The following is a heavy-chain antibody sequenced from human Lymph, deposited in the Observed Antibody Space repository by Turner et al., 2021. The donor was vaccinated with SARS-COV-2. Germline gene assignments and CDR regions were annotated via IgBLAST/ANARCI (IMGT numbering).Heavy chain of an antibody. D-gene: IGHD2-21*02. J-gene: IGHJ4*02. Sequence: EVQLVESGGGLVKPGGSLRLSCAASGFTFSSYSMNWVRQAPGKGREWVSSITFTSSYIYYADSVKGRFTISRDNAKTSLYLQMNSLRAEDTAVYYCARGPPDFPYYFDYWGQGTLVTVSS. CDR3: ARGPPDFPYYFDY. V-gene: IGHV3-21*01. CDR1: GFTFSSYS. CDR2: ITFTSSYI.